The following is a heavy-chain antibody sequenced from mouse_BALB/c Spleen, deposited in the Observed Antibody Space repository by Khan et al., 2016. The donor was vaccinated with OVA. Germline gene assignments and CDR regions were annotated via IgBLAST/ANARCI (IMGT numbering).Heavy chain of an antibody. CDR1: GYIFTNYL. CDR3: ARGNWQSYYFDY. V-gene: IGHV1S136*01. Sequence: VQLQQSGPGLVKPGTSVKMSCKASGYIFTNYLIHWVKQKPGQGLEWIGYINPYNGATKYNEKFKGTATLTSDKSSITAYMELSSLNSEDSAVYSCARGNWQSYYFDYWGQGTTLTVSS. J-gene: IGHJ2*01. D-gene: IGHD4-1*01. CDR2: INPYNGAT.